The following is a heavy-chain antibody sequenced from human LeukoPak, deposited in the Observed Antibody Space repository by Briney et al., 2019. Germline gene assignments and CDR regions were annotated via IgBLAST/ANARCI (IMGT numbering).Heavy chain of an antibody. CDR1: EFTFSNAW. CDR3: TTGVARNY. V-gene: IGHV3-15*01. Sequence: PGGSLRLSCAASEFTFSNAWINWVRQAPGKGLEWVGRIKSKIDGGTTDYAAPVKGRFTISRDDSQNTLYLQMNSQKIEYTAMIYCTTGVARNYWGQGTLVTVSS. J-gene: IGHJ4*02. D-gene: IGHD2-15*01. CDR2: IKSKIDGGTT.